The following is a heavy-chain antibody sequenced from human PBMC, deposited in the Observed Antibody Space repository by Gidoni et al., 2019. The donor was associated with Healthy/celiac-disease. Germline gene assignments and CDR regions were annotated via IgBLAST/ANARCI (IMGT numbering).Heavy chain of an antibody. CDR2: IYTSGST. D-gene: IGHD5-18*01. J-gene: IGHJ4*02. Sequence: QVQLQESGPGLVKPPETLSLTCTVSGGSIRRYYWRWIRQPAGKGLEWIGRIYTSGSTNYNPSLMSLVTMSVDTSKNQFSLKLSSVTAADTAVDYCARGGDTAMVNRYYFDYWGQGTLVTVSS. CDR1: GGSIRRYY. V-gene: IGHV4-4*07. CDR3: ARGGDTAMVNRYYFDY.